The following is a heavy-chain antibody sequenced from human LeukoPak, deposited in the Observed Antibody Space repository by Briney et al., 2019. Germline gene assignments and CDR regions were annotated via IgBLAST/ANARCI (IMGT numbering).Heavy chain of an antibody. J-gene: IGHJ6*03. Sequence: GGSLRLSCAASGFTFSSYGMTWVRQAPGKGLEWVSYISSSSSTIYYADSVKGRFTISRDNAKNSLYLQLNSLRAEDTAVYYCAKDPRRGYSYGHAKRTYMDVWGKGTTVTVSS. CDR1: GFTFSSYG. CDR2: ISSSSSTI. V-gene: IGHV3-48*01. D-gene: IGHD5-18*01. CDR3: AKDPRRGYSYGHAKRTYMDV.